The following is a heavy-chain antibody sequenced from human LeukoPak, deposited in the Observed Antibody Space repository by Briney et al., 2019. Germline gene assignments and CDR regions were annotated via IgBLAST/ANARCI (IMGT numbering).Heavy chain of an antibody. CDR2: ISDSGAM. CDR3: ARDGGYRGYDADC. Sequence: PGGSLRPSCAASGFTFSTYSMKWVRQAPGKGLEWVSYISDSGAMYYADSVRGRFTISRENAQNSLFLQMNSLRAEDTAVYYCARDGGYRGYDADCWGQGTLVTVSS. CDR1: GFTFSTYS. V-gene: IGHV3-48*01. J-gene: IGHJ4*02. D-gene: IGHD5-12*01.